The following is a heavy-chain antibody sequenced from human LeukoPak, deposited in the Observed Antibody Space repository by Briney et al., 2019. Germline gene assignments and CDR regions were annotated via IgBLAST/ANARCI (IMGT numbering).Heavy chain of an antibody. D-gene: IGHD2-15*01. CDR2: IIPILGIA. J-gene: IGHJ3*02. Sequence: GASVKVSCKASGGTFSSYAISWVRQAPGQGLEWMGRIIPILGIANYAQKFQGRVTITADKSTSTAYMELSSLRSEDTAVYYCARARRYCSGGSCYPDAFDIWGQGTMVTVSS. V-gene: IGHV1-69*04. CDR1: GGTFSSYA. CDR3: ARARRYCSGGSCYPDAFDI.